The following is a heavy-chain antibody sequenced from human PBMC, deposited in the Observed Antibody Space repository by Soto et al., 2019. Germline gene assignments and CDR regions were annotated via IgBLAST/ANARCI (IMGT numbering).Heavy chain of an antibody. D-gene: IGHD2-15*01. V-gene: IGHV1-46*01. CDR3: AIVYCSGGSCYGHDF. CDR2: INPSGGST. Sequence: ASVKVSCKASGYTFTTYYMHWVRQAPGQGLEWMGIINPSGGSTSYAQKFQGRVTMTRDTSTSTVYMELSSLRSEDTAVYYCAIVYCSGGSCYGHDFWGQGTLVIVSS. J-gene: IGHJ4*02. CDR1: GYTFTTYY.